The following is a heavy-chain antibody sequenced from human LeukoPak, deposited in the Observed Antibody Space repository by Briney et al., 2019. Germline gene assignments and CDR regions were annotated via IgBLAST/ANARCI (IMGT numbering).Heavy chain of an antibody. J-gene: IGHJ4*02. CDR3: ARRGHTNTWGEN. V-gene: IGHV3-48*04. CDR1: GFTFSSYS. CDR2: ISSGSSTI. D-gene: IGHD3-16*01. Sequence: GGSLRLSCVAPGFTFSSYSMNWVRQAPGKGLEWVSYISSGSSTIHYADSVKGRFTIARDNAKNSLYLQMNSLRAEDTAVYYCARRGHTNTWGENWGQGTLVTVSS.